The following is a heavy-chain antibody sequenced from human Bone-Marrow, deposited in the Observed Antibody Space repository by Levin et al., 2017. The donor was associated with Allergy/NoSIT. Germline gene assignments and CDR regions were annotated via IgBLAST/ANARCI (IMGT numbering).Heavy chain of an antibody. CDR3: ARDHYDDDYFYYGLDV. V-gene: IGHV1-69*01. CDR2: IIPMFGTP. Sequence: PGGSLRLSCEASGGTFNKNAFTWVRQAPGQGLEWMGEIIPMFGTPTYAPKFKGRISITADESTSTVYMELSRLRSEDTALYYCARDHYDDDYFYYGLDVWGQGTTVTVSS. J-gene: IGHJ6*02. D-gene: IGHD4-17*01. CDR1: GGTFNKNA.